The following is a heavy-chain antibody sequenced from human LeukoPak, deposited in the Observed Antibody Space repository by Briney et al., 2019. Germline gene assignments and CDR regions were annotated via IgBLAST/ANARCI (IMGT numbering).Heavy chain of an antibody. Sequence: SVTVSCKASGGTFSSYAISWVRQAPGQGLEWMGGIIPIFGTANYAQKFQGRVTITADESTSTAYMELSSLRSEDTAVYYCASHYYDSSGYYYGFDYWGQGTLVTVSS. CDR1: GGTFSSYA. D-gene: IGHD3-22*01. J-gene: IGHJ4*02. V-gene: IGHV1-69*13. CDR2: IIPIFGTA. CDR3: ASHYYDSSGYYYGFDY.